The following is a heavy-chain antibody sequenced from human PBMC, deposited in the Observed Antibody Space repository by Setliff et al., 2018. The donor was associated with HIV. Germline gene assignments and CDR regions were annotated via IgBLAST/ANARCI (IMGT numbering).Heavy chain of an antibody. CDR2: ISTYNGNT. CDR3: AKEGVAAIDDEWYYFDH. V-gene: IGHV1-18*01. CDR1: GYSFNTFG. J-gene: IGHJ4*02. Sequence: ASVKVSCKASGYSFNTFGINWVRQAPGLGLEWMGWISTYNGNTNYEQKFQDRLTMTIDTSTGTVYMELRSLRPDDTAVYYCAKEGVAAIDDEWYYFDHWGQGTLVTVSS. D-gene: IGHD2-15*01.